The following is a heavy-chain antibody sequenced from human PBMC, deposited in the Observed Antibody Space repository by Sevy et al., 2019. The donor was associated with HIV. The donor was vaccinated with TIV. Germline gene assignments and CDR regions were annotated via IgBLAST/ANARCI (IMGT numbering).Heavy chain of an antibody. CDR2: INPSGGST. CDR3: ARDGYSYGGEYYFDY. J-gene: IGHJ4*02. Sequence: ASVKVSCKASGYTFTSYYMHWVRQAPGQGLEWMGIINPSGGSTSYAQMFQGRVTMTRDTSTSTVYMELSSLRSEDTAVYYCARDGYSYGGEYYFDYWGQGTLVTVSS. CDR1: GYTFTSYY. V-gene: IGHV1-46*01. D-gene: IGHD5-18*01.